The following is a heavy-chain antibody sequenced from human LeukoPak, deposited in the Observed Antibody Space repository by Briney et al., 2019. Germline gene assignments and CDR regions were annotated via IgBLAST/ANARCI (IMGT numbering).Heavy chain of an antibody. CDR2: IYYSGST. J-gene: IGHJ4*02. CDR1: GGSISSSSFY. CDR3: ARRLTMVRGIISFAYFDY. Sequence: SETLSLTCTVSGGSISSSSFYWGWIRQPPGKGLEWIGSIYYSGSTYYNPSLKSRVTISVDTSKNQFSLKPSSVTAADTAVYYCARRLTMVRGIISFAYFDYWGQGTLVTVSS. V-gene: IGHV4-39*01. D-gene: IGHD3-10*01.